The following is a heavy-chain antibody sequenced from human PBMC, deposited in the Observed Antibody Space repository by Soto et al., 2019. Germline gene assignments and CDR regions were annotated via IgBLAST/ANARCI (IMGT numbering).Heavy chain of an antibody. J-gene: IGHJ6*02. V-gene: IGHV6-1*01. D-gene: IGHD2-2*02. CDR3: ARDRGLERYCGSTSCYTSHYYYGMDV. Sequence: SQTLSLTCAISGDSVSSNSAAWNWIRQSPSRGLEWLGRTYYRSKWYNDYAVSVKSRITINPDTSKNQFSLQLNSVTPEDTAVYYCARDRGLERYCGSTSCYTSHYYYGMDVWGQGTTVTVSS. CDR1: GDSVSSNSAA. CDR2: TYYRSKWYN.